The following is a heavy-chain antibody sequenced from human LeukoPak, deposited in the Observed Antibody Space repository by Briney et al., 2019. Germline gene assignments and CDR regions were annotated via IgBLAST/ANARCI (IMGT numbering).Heavy chain of an antibody. J-gene: IGHJ4*02. V-gene: IGHV1-18*01. CDR1: GYTFTSYA. CDR3: AREGSQYDFDF. D-gene: IGHD2-2*01. CDR2: IRTSNSDS. Sequence: ASVKVSCKTSGYTFTSYAVTWVRQAPGQGLEWMSRIRTSNSDSIYAHNVQDRVTMTTDTSTSTAYMELRSLRSDDTAVYYCAREGSQYDFDFWGQGTLVTVSS.